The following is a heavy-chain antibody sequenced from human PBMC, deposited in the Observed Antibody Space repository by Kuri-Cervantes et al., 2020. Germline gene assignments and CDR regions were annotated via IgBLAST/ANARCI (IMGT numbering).Heavy chain of an antibody. V-gene: IGHV3-20*04. CDR3: ARGGYSYGYTSYYYYYYMDV. Sequence: GGSLRLSCAASGFTFDDYGMSWVRQAPGKGLEWVSGINWNGGSTGYADSVKGRFTISRDNAKNSLYLQMNSLRAEDTAVYYCARGGYSYGYTSYYYYYYMDVWGKGTTVTVSS. CDR2: INWNGGST. D-gene: IGHD5-18*01. CDR1: GFTFDDYG. J-gene: IGHJ6*03.